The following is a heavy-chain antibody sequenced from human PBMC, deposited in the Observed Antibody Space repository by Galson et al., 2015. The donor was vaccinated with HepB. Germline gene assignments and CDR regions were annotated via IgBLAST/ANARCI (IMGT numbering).Heavy chain of an antibody. CDR1: GLTFTNYA. CDR2: IYPDGHIT. J-gene: IGHJ4*02. CDR3: ARGADWNSFDY. D-gene: IGHD1-1*01. V-gene: IGHV3-23*01. Sequence: SLRLSCAASGLTFTNYAMSWVRQAPGKGLEWVSGIYPDGHITYYADSVKGRFTLSRDDSKNTVYLQMNSVRVEDTALYYCARGADWNSFDYGGQGTLVTVSS.